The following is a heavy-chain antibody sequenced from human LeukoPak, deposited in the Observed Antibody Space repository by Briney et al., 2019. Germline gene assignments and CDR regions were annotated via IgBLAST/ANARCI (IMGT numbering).Heavy chain of an antibody. J-gene: IGHJ6*02. D-gene: IGHD3-3*01. CDR3: AKWRGYIYGMDV. Sequence: PGGSLRLYCAASGFTFSSYAMSWVRQAPGKGLEWVSAISGSGGSTYYADSVKGRFTISRDNSKNTLYLQMNSLRAEDTAVYYCAKWRGYIYGMDVWGQGTTVTVSS. CDR1: GFTFSSYA. CDR2: ISGSGGST. V-gene: IGHV3-23*01.